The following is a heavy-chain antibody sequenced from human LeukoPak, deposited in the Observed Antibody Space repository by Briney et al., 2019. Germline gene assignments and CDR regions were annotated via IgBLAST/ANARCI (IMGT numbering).Heavy chain of an antibody. Sequence: GRSLRLSCAASGFTFSTYWMHWVRQAPGTGLVWVSRIVSDGSTTTYADSVKGRFTISRDNAKNMLYLQMNSLRAEDTAVYYCGRDSRYSIDSWGQGTLVTVS. CDR3: GRDSRYSIDS. CDR2: IVSDGSTT. D-gene: IGHD1-14*01. CDR1: GFTFSTYW. V-gene: IGHV3-74*01. J-gene: IGHJ4*02.